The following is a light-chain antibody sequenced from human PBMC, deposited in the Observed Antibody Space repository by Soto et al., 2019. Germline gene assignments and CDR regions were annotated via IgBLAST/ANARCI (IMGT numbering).Light chain of an antibody. J-gene: IGKJ4*02. CDR2: GAS. V-gene: IGKV3-15*01. CDR1: QSVSTN. Sequence: ASQSVSTNLAWYQHKPGQAPRLLISGASTRATGLPARFSVSGSGTEFTRSVCGLRTAAYPVYQCQYHHIWPGTFAGGTKVDIK. CDR3: QYHHIWPGT.